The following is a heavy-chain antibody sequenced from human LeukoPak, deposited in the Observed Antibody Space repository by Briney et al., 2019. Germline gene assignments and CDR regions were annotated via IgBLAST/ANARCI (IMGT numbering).Heavy chain of an antibody. Sequence: GGSLRLSCAASGFTFSNYWMSWVRQAPGKGLEWVAVIWYDRSIKYYGDSVKGRFTISRDNSKNTLYLQMNSLSAEDTAVYYCAKSRGYYYEKSGPADYWGQGTLVTVSS. CDR3: AKSRGYYYEKSGPADY. V-gene: IGHV3-33*06. CDR1: GFTFSNYW. J-gene: IGHJ4*02. CDR2: IWYDRSIK. D-gene: IGHD3-22*01.